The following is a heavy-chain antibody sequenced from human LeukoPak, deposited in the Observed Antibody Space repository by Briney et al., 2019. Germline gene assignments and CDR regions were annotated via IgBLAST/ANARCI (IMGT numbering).Heavy chain of an antibody. D-gene: IGHD3-10*01. CDR3: ARGRGSLIY. CDR1: GGSINLYY. Sequence: SETLSLTCTVSGGSINLYYWSWIRQPPGKGLEWIGYFYDTRSPKYNPSLERRVTISVDMSRKQFSLNISSVTTADTAVYYCARGRGSLIYWGQGTLATVSS. CDR2: FYDTRSP. J-gene: IGHJ4*02. V-gene: IGHV4-59*01.